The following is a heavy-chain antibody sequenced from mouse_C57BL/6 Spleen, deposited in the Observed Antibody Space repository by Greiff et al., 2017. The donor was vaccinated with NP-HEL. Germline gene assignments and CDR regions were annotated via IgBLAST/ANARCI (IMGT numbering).Heavy chain of an antibody. Sequence: VQLQQPGAELVRPGASVKLSCTASGFNIKDYYMHWVKQRPEQGLEWIGRIDPEDGDTEDAPKFQGKATMTADTSSNTAYLQLSSLTSEDTAVYYCTTWPLGYYFDYWGQGTTLTVSS. J-gene: IGHJ2*01. CDR2: IDPEDGDT. CDR3: TTWPLGYYFDY. D-gene: IGHD6-1*01. CDR1: GFNIKDYY. V-gene: IGHV14-1*01.